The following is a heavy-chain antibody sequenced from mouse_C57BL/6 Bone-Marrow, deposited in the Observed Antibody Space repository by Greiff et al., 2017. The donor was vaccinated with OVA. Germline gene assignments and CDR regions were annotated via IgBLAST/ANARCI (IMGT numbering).Heavy chain of an antibody. D-gene: IGHD3-1*01. Sequence: EVQLQQSGPVLVKPGPSVKISCKASGFSFSDYYMHWVKQSHGKSLEWIGLAFPYNGVTNYNQKFKGKATSTVDTFSSTTYMELNSLTSEDSAVYYCARGVVWLWLQFYCAMDDWGQGTSVTVSS. J-gene: IGHJ4*01. CDR1: GFSFSDYY. V-gene: IGHV1-36*01. CDR2: AFPYNGVT. CDR3: ARGVVWLWLQFYCAMDD.